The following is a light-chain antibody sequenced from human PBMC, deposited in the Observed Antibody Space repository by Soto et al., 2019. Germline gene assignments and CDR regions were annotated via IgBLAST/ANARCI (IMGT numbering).Light chain of an antibody. V-gene: IGKV3-11*01. CDR3: QQRSKWPRT. Sequence: EIVLTQSPATLSLSPGERATLSCRASQSVKSYLAWYQQKPGQAPRLLIYDASNRATGIPARFSGSGSGTDFTLTISSLEPEDFAVYYCQQRSKWPRTFGQGTKVEIK. J-gene: IGKJ1*01. CDR1: QSVKSY. CDR2: DAS.